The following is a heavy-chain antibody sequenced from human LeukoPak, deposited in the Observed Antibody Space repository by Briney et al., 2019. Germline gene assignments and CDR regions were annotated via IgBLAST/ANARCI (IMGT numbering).Heavy chain of an antibody. Sequence: SVKVSCKASGFTFTSSAMQWVRQARGQRLEWIGWIVVGSGNTNYAQKFQERVTITRDMSTSTAYMELSSLRSEDTAVYYCAAVGIGYSYDPRDYYYMDVWGKGTTVSVSS. CDR1: GFTFTSSA. V-gene: IGHV1-58*02. J-gene: IGHJ6*03. D-gene: IGHD5-18*01. CDR2: IVVGSGNT. CDR3: AAVGIGYSYDPRDYYYMDV.